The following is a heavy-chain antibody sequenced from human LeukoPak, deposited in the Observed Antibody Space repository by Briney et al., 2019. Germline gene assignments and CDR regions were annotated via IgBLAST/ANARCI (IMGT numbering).Heavy chain of an antibody. CDR1: GFTFSNYG. Sequence: GRSLRLSCAASGFTFSNYGMHWVRQAPGKGLEWVAVISYDGSNKYYADSVKGRFSISRDNSKNTLYLQMNSLRAEDTAVYYCAKDSSGYDYGVGYWGQGILVTVFS. V-gene: IGHV3-30*18. J-gene: IGHJ4*02. CDR2: ISYDGSNK. D-gene: IGHD5-12*01. CDR3: AKDSSGYDYGVGY.